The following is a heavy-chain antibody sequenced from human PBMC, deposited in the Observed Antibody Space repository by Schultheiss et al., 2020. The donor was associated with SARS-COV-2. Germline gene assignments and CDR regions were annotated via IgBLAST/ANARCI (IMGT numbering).Heavy chain of an antibody. D-gene: IGHD2-2*01. CDR3: ARGPYHPACFDY. J-gene: IGHJ4*02. V-gene: IGHV4-59*12. CDR2: IYYSGST. CDR1: GGSISSYY. Sequence: SETLSLTCTVSGGSISSYYWSWIRQPPGKGLEWIGYIYYSGSTNYNPSLKSRVTISVDTSKNQFSLKLSSVTAADTAVYYCARGPYHPACFDYWGQGTLVTVSS.